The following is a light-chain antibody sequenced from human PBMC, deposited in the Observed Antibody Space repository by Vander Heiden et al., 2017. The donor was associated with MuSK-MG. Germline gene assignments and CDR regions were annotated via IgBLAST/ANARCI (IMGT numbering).Light chain of an antibody. CDR1: QSVSSN. CDR2: GAS. Sequence: EIVMTRSPATLSVSPGESATLSCRASQSVSSNLAWYQQKPGQAPRRLIYGASTRATGIPARFSGSGSGTEFTLTISSLQSEDFAVYYCQQYKNWPYTFGQGTKLEIK. CDR3: QQYKNWPYT. J-gene: IGKJ2*01. V-gene: IGKV3-15*01.